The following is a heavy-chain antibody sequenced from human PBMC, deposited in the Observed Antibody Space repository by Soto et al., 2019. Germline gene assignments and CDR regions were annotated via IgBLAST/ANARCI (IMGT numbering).Heavy chain of an antibody. CDR2: IYYSGST. J-gene: IGHJ4*02. CDR3: AREPRPWGQGTLVTVSSGKLGRRYYDSNGYYNYFDY. Sequence: SETLSLTCTVSGASISSGGYYWGLIRQHPGKGLEWIGYIYYSGSTYYNPSLKSRVAIPVDTSKNQFSLKLSSVPAADPAVYYCAREPRPWGQGTLVTVSSGKLGRRYYDSNGYYNYFDYWGQGTLVTVSS. D-gene: IGHD3-22*01. V-gene: IGHV4-31*03. CDR1: GASISSGGYY.